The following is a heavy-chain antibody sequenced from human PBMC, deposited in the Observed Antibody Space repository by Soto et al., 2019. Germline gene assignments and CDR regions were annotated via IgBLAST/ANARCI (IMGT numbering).Heavy chain of an antibody. CDR2: ISTSGST. CDR3: ARENILLAASGKRDFDC. Sequence: LSLTCTVSSDSISSYYWTWTRQPAGKGLEWIGRISTSGSTNHNPSLKGRVTMSVDTSKNQVSLKLTSVTAADTAVYYCARENILLAASGKRDFDCWGQGTLVTVYS. V-gene: IGHV4-4*07. D-gene: IGHD6-13*01. CDR1: SDSISSYY. J-gene: IGHJ4*02.